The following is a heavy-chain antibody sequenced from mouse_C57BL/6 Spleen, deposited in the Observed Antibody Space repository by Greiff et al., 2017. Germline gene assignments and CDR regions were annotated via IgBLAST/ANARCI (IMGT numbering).Heavy chain of an antibody. J-gene: IGHJ4*01. CDR1: GYAFSSSW. CDR2: IYPGDGDT. CDR3: ARSWSDYYAMDY. D-gene: IGHD1-1*02. V-gene: IGHV1-82*01. Sequence: VQLQQSGPELVKPGASVKISCKASGYAFSSSWMNWVKQRPGKGLEWIGRIYPGDGDTNYNGKFKGKATLTADKSSSTAYMQLSSLTSEDSAVYFCARSWSDYYAMDYWGQGTSVTVSS.